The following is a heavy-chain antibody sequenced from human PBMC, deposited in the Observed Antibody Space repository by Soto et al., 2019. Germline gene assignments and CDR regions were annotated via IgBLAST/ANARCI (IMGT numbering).Heavy chain of an antibody. CDR1: GGSITTTNW. CDR3: ARRAVAGTYWFDP. CDR2: IYHSGRT. D-gene: IGHD6-19*01. J-gene: IGHJ5*02. V-gene: IGHV4-4*02. Sequence: PSETLSLTCAVSGGSITTTNWWNWVRQPPGKGLEWIGEIYHSGRTNFNPSLKSRVTISIDQSKNQVSLKLSSVTAVDTAVYYCARRAVAGTYWFDPWGQGTQVTVSS.